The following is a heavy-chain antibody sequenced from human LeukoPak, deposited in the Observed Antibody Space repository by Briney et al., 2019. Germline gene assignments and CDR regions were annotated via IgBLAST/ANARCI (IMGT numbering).Heavy chain of an antibody. J-gene: IGHJ3*02. CDR2: IYYSGST. V-gene: IGHV4-59*01. D-gene: IGHD3-10*01. CDR1: GGSISSYY. CDR3: ARSPGYGSGSYYMSRRDAFDS. Sequence: SETLSLTCTVSGGSISSYYWSWIRQPPGKGLEWIGYIYYSGSTNYNPSLKSRVTISVDTSKNQFSLKLSSVPAADTAVYYCARSPGYGSGSYYMSRRDAFDSWGQGTMVTVSS.